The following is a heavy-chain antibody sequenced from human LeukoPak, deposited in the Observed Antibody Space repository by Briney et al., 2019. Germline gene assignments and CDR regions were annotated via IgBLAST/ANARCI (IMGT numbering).Heavy chain of an antibody. V-gene: IGHV1-8*02. Sequence: GASVKVSCKASGYTFTGYYMHWVRQAPGQGLEWMGWINPNSGNTGYAQKFQGRVTMTRNTSISTAYMELSSLRSEDTAVYYCARDQYSSSWYFITRDFDYWGQGTLVTVST. CDR3: ARDQYSSSWYFITRDFDY. D-gene: IGHD6-13*01. CDR1: GYTFTGYY. J-gene: IGHJ4*02. CDR2: INPNSGNT.